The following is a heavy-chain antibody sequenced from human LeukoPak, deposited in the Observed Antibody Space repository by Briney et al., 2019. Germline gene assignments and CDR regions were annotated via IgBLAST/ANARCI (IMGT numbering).Heavy chain of an antibody. CDR1: GGSIFSSSYY. CDR3: ARHTRTYYDILTGPYGGYFDY. Sequence: SETLSLTCTVSGGSIFSSSYYWGWIRQPPGKRLEWIGSIYYSGSTYYNPSLKSRVTISVDTSKNQFSLKLSSVTAADTAVYYCARHTRTYYDILTGPYGGYFDYWGQRTLVTVSS. CDR2: IYYSGST. V-gene: IGHV4-39*01. D-gene: IGHD3-9*01. J-gene: IGHJ4*02.